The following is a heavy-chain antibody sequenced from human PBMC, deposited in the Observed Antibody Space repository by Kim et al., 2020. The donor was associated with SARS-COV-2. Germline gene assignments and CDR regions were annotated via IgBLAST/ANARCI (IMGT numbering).Heavy chain of an antibody. D-gene: IGHD6-13*01. CDR1: GGSFSGYY. Sequence: SETLSLTCAVYGGSFSGYYWSWIRQPPGKGLEWIGEINHSGSTNYNPSLKSRVTISVDTSKNQFSLKLSSVTAADTAVYYCARAAAAGTPRYYYYYYGMDVWGQGTTVTVSS. CDR3: ARAAAAGTPRYYYYYYGMDV. V-gene: IGHV4-34*01. J-gene: IGHJ6*02. CDR2: INHSGST.